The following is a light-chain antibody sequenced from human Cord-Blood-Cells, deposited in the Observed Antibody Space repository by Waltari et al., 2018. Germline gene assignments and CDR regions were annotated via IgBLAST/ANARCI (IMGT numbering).Light chain of an antibody. CDR1: SSDVGGYNY. CDR3: SSYTSSSAQVV. J-gene: IGLJ2*01. V-gene: IGLV2-14*01. Sequence: HSALTQPASVSGSPAPSLTIACTGTSSDVGGYNYVSWYQQHAGKAPKLMIYDGSNRASGVSNRFSGSESGNTASLTVSGLQAEGAAGYCCSSYTSSSAQVVFGGGTKRTVL. CDR2: DGS.